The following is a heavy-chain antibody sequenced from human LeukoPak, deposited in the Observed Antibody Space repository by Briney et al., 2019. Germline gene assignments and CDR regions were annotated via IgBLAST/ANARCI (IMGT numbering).Heavy chain of an antibody. V-gene: IGHV4-39*01. CDR1: GGSISSSSYY. CDR2: IYYSGST. Sequence: PSETLSLTCTLSGGSISSSSYYSGWTRPPPGNGLEWIGSIYYSGSTYYNPSLKSRVTTSVDTSKHQCPLKLSSVTAADTAVYYCARLGYSYGYWPDYWGQGTLVTVSS. J-gene: IGHJ4*02. CDR3: ARLGYSYGYWPDY. D-gene: IGHD5-18*01.